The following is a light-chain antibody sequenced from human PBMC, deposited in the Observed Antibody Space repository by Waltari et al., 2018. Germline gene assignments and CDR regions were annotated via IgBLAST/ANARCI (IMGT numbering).Light chain of an antibody. V-gene: IGKV3-20*01. J-gene: IGKJ1*01. CDR2: GTS. CDR1: QSIGRS. CDR3: QHYVSLPVT. Sequence: EIVLTQSPGTLSLSPGERATLSCRASQSIGRSLAWYQQKPGQSPRLLIYGTSNRATGIPDRFSGGGSATDFSLTISRLEPEDVAMYYCQHYVSLPVTFGQGTKVEIK.